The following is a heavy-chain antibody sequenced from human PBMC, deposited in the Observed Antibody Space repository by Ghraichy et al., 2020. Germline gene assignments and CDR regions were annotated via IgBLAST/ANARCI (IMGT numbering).Heavy chain of an antibody. J-gene: IGHJ4*02. Sequence: SETLSLTCAVSGGSISSGGYSWSWIRQPPGAGLEWIGYIYYSGSTYYNPSLESRVAISVDTSKNQFSLKLSSVTAADTAVYYCAREGSFFDNSAAFDYWGQGIRVTVSS. CDR2: IYYSGST. CDR1: GGSISSGGYS. V-gene: IGHV4-30-4*07. D-gene: IGHD3-22*01. CDR3: AREGSFFDNSAAFDY.